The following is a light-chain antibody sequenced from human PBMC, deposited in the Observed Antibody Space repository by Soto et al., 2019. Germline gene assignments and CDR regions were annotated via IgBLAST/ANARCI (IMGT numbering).Light chain of an antibody. CDR2: DAS. Sequence: VLTQSPGTLSLSPGESATLSCRASQTVSITYLTWYQQKPGQAPRLLLFDASKRATGIPDRFSGSGSGRDFTLTISGLEPEDFAVYYCQQYGSSPLISLGQGTRLEIK. CDR3: QQYGSSPLIS. J-gene: IGKJ5*01. V-gene: IGKV3-20*01. CDR1: QTVSITY.